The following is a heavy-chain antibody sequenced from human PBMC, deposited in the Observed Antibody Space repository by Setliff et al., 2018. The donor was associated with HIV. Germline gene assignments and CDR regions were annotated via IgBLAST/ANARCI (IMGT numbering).Heavy chain of an antibody. V-gene: IGHV3-48*01. D-gene: IGHD1-1*01. J-gene: IGHJ4*02. CDR3: AKVATWTGTTYYFES. CDR1: GFPFNAYI. Sequence: HPGGSLRLSCAASGFPFNAYIMNWVRQAPGKGLEWISYISGSSTTIYYADSVKGRLIISRDNAKNSLYLQMNSLRAEDTAVYYCAKVATWTGTTYYFESWGQGTLVTVSS. CDR2: ISGSSTTI.